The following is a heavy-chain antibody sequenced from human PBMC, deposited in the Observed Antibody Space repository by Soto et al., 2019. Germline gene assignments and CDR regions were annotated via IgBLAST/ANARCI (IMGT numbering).Heavy chain of an antibody. CDR1: GYTFTSYA. D-gene: IGHD4-17*01. J-gene: IGHJ4*02. CDR2: INAGNGNT. CDR3: ARDYGGTESPFDY. V-gene: IGHV1-3*01. Sequence: ASVKVSCKASGYTFTSYAMHWVRQAPGQRLEWMGWINAGNGNTKYSQKFQGRVTITRDTSASTAYIELSSLRSEDTAVYYCARDYGGTESPFDYWGQGTLVTVSS.